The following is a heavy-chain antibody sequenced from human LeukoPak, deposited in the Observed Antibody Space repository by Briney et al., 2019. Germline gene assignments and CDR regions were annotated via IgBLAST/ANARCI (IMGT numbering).Heavy chain of an antibody. Sequence: SETLSLTCTVSGGSISSYYWSWIRQPPGKGLEWIGYIYYTGGTNYNPSLKSRVTISVDTSKNQFSLKLSSVTAADTAVYYCARVVNYYDSSGYYWYFDYWGQGTLVTVSS. CDR2: IYYTGGT. CDR1: GGSISSYY. V-gene: IGHV4-59*01. D-gene: IGHD3-22*01. CDR3: ARVVNYYDSSGYYWYFDY. J-gene: IGHJ4*02.